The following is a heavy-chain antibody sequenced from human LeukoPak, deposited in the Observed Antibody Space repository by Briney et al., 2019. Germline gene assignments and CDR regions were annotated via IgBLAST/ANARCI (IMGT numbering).Heavy chain of an antibody. V-gene: IGHV3-21*01. Sequence: PGGSLRLFCAASGFTFSNYSMNWVRQAPGKGLEWVSFISSSSSYIYYADSVKGRFTISRDNAKNSLYLQMNSLRAEDTAVYYCARAQKNDYFDYWGQGTLVTVSS. CDR2: ISSSSSYI. J-gene: IGHJ4*02. CDR3: ARAQKNDYFDY. CDR1: GFTFSNYS.